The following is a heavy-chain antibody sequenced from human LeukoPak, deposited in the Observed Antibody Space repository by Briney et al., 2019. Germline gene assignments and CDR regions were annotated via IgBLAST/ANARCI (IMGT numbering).Heavy chain of an antibody. CDR2: ISSSSSYI. V-gene: IGHV3-21*01. J-gene: IGHJ4*02. Sequence: GRSLRLSCAASGFTFSSYSMNWVRQAPGKGLEWVSSISSSSSYIYYADSVKSRFTISRDNAKNSLYLQMNSLRAEDTAVYYCARAVHYYDSSGYYDDYWGQGTLVTVSS. D-gene: IGHD3-22*01. CDR1: GFTFSSYS. CDR3: ARAVHYYDSSGYYDDY.